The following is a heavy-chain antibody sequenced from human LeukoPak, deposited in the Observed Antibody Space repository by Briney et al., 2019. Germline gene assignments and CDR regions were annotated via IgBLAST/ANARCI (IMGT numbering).Heavy chain of an antibody. V-gene: IGHV3-66*01. J-gene: IGHJ4*02. CDR2: IYSGGNT. CDR1: GFTFSSYA. CDR3: ARGSSWGVGYFDY. Sequence: GGSLRLSCAASGFTFSSYAMSWVRQAPGKGLEWVSVIYSGGNTYYADSVKGRFTISRDNSKDTLYLQMNSLRAEDTAVYYCARGSSWGVGYFDYWGQGTLVTVSS. D-gene: IGHD3-16*01.